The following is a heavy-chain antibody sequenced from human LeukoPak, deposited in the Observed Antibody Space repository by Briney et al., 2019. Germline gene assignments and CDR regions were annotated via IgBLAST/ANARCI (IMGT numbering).Heavy chain of an antibody. D-gene: IGHD5-18*01. CDR2: IYYSGST. V-gene: IGHV4-59*01. J-gene: IGHJ4*02. CDR3: AWDPTSYNYGQEDY. CDR1: GGSISSYY. Sequence: PSETLSLTCTVSGGSISSYYWSWVRQPPGKGLEWIGYIYYSGSTNYNPSLKSRVTISVDTSKNQFSLKLSSVTAADTAVYYCAWDPTSYNYGQEDYWGQGTLVTVST.